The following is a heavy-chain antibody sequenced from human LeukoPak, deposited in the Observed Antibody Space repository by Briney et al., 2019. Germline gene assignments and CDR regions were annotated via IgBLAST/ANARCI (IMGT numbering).Heavy chain of an antibody. V-gene: IGHV3-23*01. CDR2: ISGSGGST. D-gene: IGHD6-19*01. J-gene: IGHJ6*02. CDR1: GFTFNSYA. Sequence: SGGSLRLSCAASGFTFNSYAMNWVRQAPGKGLEWVSSISGSGGSTYYADSVKGRFTFSRDNSKNTLNLQMNSLRADDTAAYYCAKGTAVASYYAMDVWGQGTRSPSP. CDR3: AKGTAVASYYAMDV.